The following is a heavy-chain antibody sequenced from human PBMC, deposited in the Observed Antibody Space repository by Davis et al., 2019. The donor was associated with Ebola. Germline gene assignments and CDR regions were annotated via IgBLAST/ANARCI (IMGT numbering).Heavy chain of an antibody. J-gene: IGHJ4*02. V-gene: IGHV4-61*08. CDR3: ARGPPTYYYDSSGYYTKPQYFDY. CDR2: INHSGST. CDR1: GGSISSGGYY. Sequence: MPSETLSLTCTVSGGSISSGGYYWSWIRQPPGKGLEWLGEINHSGSTNYNPSLKSRVTISVDTSKNQFSLKLSSVTAADTAVYYCARGPPTYYYDSSGYYTKPQYFDYWGQGTLVTVSS. D-gene: IGHD3-22*01.